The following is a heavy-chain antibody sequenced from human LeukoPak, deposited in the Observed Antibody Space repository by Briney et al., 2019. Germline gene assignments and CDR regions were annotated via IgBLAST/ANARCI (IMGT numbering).Heavy chain of an antibody. Sequence: PGGSLRLSCAASGFTFSSVSMNWVRQAPGKGLEWVSYISSTSTSTYYADSAKGRFTISRDNAQNSLYLQMNCLGDDDTAVYYCARGRSGYYFGYWGQGTLVTVSS. CDR3: ARGRSGYYFGY. CDR2: ISSTSTST. V-gene: IGHV3-48*02. J-gene: IGHJ4*02. D-gene: IGHD3-22*01. CDR1: GFTFSSVS.